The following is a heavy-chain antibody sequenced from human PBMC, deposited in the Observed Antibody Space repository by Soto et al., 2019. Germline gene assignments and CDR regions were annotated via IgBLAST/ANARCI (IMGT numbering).Heavy chain of an antibody. V-gene: IGHV4-30-4*01. J-gene: IGHJ4*02. CDR3: ARARTTVTTDWGY. Sequence: QVQLQESGPGLVKPSQTLSLTCTVSGGSISSGDYYWSWIRQPPGKGLEWIGYIYYSGSTYYNPFLKSRVTISVDTSKNQFSLKLSSVTAADTAVYYCARARTTVTTDWGYWGQGTLVTVSS. D-gene: IGHD4-17*01. CDR2: IYYSGST. CDR1: GGSISSGDYY.